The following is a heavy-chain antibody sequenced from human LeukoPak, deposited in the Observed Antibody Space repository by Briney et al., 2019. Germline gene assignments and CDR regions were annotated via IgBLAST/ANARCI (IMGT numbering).Heavy chain of an antibody. CDR1: GYTFTDYY. Sequence: ASVKVSCKVSGYTFTDYYMHWVQQAPGKGLEWMGLVDPEDGETIYAEKFQGRVTVTADTSTDTAYMELSSLRSEDTAVYCCATGGSYSSPSVDYWGQGTLVTVSS. CDR3: ATGGSYSSPSVDY. CDR2: VDPEDGET. J-gene: IGHJ4*02. V-gene: IGHV1-69-2*01. D-gene: IGHD6-6*01.